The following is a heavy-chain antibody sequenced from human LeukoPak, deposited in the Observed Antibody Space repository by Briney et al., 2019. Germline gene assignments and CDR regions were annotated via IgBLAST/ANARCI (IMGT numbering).Heavy chain of an antibody. V-gene: IGHV4-31*03. CDR3: ARDKRGVGGTDY. CDR2: IYYSGST. J-gene: IGHJ4*02. D-gene: IGHD1-26*01. CDR1: GGSISSGGYY. Sequence: ASQTLSLTCTVSGGSISSGGYYWSWIRQHPGKGLEWIGYIYYSGSTYYNPSLKSRVTISVDTSKNQFSLKLSSVTAADTAVYYCARDKRGVGGTDYWGQGTLVTVSS.